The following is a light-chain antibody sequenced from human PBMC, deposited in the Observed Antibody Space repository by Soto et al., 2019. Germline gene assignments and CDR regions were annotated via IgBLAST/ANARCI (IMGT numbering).Light chain of an antibody. CDR2: GAS. V-gene: IGKV3-20*01. Sequence: EIVLTQSPGTLSLSPGERATLSCRASQSVTSSYLAWYQQKPGQALRLLIYGASSRDAGIPDRFSGSGSGTDFTLTINRLEPEDFAVYYCQQYGRSPWTFGQGTKVEI. J-gene: IGKJ1*01. CDR1: QSVTSSY. CDR3: QQYGRSPWT.